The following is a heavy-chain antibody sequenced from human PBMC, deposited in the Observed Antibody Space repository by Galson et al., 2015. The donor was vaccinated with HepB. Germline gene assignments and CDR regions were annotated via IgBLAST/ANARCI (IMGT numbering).Heavy chain of an antibody. CDR3: TTKLPGSVFSDY. J-gene: IGHJ4*02. V-gene: IGHV3-73*01. CDR1: GFTFSGSA. CDR2: IRSKANSYAT. D-gene: IGHD3-10*01. Sequence: SLRLSCAASGFTFSGSAMHWVRQASGKGLEWVGRIRSKANSYATAYAASVKGRFTISRDDSKNTAYLQMNSLKTEDTAVYYCTTKLPGSVFSDYWGQGTLVTVSS.